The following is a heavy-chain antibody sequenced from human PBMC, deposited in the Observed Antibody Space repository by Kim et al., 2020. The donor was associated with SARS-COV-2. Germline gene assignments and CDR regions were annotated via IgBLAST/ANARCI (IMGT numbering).Heavy chain of an antibody. CDR3: ARGNTVTPPLARMYYFDY. CDR1: GFTFSSYW. Sequence: GGSLRLSCAASGFTFSSYWMSWVRQAPGKGLEWVANIKQDGSEKYYVDSVKGRFTISSDNAKNSLYLQMNSLRAEDTAVYYCARGNTVTPPLARMYYFDYWCQGTLVTVSS. J-gene: IGHJ4*02. CDR2: IKQDGSEK. D-gene: IGHD4-17*01. V-gene: IGHV3-7*03.